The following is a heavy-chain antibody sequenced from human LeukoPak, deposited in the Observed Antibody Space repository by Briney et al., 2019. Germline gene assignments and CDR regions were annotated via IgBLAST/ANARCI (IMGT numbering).Heavy chain of an antibody. CDR3: AKSPSSWKFDG. CDR1: GFTFSSCG. D-gene: IGHD6-13*01. Sequence: GGSLRLSCAASGFTFSSCGMHWVRQAPGKGLEWVAFIRDHGNDKYYADSVRGRFTISRDNSENMVYLQMNSLRTDDTAVYYCAKSPSSWKFDGWGQGTLVTVSS. CDR2: IRDHGNDK. J-gene: IGHJ4*02. V-gene: IGHV3-30*02.